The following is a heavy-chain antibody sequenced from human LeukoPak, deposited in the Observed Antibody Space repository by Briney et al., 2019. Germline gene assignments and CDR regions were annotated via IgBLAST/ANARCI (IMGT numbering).Heavy chain of an antibody. J-gene: IGHJ4*02. Sequence: GGSLRLSCAASGFTFSSYWMRWVRQAPGKGLEWVSVISDSGGSSYYADSVKGRFTISRDNSKNTLYLQMNSLRAEDTAVYYCAKQRKSTVTPLDFWGQGALVTVSS. V-gene: IGHV3-23*01. CDR2: ISDSGGSS. CDR3: AKQRKSTVTPLDF. CDR1: GFTFSSYW. D-gene: IGHD4-17*01.